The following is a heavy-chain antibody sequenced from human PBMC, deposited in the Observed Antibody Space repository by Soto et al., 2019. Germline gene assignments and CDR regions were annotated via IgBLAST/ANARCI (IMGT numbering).Heavy chain of an antibody. CDR2: ISWNSGSI. CDR1: GFTFEDHG. D-gene: IGHD3-22*01. V-gene: IGHV3-9*01. J-gene: IGHJ4*02. Sequence: CGASGFTFEDHGIGGIIQAQWKGLRWVSVISWNSGSIGYADSVKGRFTISRDNAKNSLYLQMNSLRAEDTALYYCAKSEALVVRGDTDAFDYWGQGTLVT. CDR3: AKSEALVVRGDTDAFDY.